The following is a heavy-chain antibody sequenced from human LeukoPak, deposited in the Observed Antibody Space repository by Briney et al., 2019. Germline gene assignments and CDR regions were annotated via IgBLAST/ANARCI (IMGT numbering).Heavy chain of an antibody. CDR3: ARLAEVVTAISLKNFYYYYYYMDV. CDR1: GYSFTSYW. CDR2: IYPGDSDT. D-gene: IGHD2-21*02. Sequence: GESLKISCKGSGYSFTSYWIGWVRQMPGKGLEWMGIIYPGDSDTRYSPSFQGQVTISADKSISTAYLQWSSLKASDTAMYYCARLAEVVTAISLKNFYYYYYYMDVWGKGTTVTISS. J-gene: IGHJ6*03. V-gene: IGHV5-51*01.